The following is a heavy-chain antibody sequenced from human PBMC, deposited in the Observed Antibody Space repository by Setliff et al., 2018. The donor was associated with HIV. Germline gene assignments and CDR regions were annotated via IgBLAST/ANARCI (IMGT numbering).Heavy chain of an antibody. CDR2: ISSSGST. CDR3: VNPSGAMGDFDS. J-gene: IGHJ4*02. Sequence: SETLSLTCTVSGASISSGLYYWNWIRQPAGKGLEWIGRISSSGSTTYSPSLKSRVTISVDTSKNQFSLKLSSVTAADTAVYYCVNPSGAMGDFDSWGQGTLVTVSS. D-gene: IGHD3-16*01. V-gene: IGHV4-61*02. CDR1: GASISSGLYY.